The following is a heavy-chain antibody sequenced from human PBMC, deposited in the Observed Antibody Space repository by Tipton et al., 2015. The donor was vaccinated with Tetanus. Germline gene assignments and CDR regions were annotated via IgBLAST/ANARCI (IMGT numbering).Heavy chain of an antibody. V-gene: IGHV4-34*01. J-gene: IGHJ4*02. Sequence: TLSLTCAVYGGSSSGYYWSWIRQPPGKGLEWIGEINHSGSTNYNPSLKSRVTISVDTSKNQFSLKLSSVTAADTAVYYCATPHGNDSSGYHYRAFDYWGQGTLVTVSS. CDR3: ATPHGNDSSGYHYRAFDY. CDR1: GGSSSGYY. CDR2: INHSGST. D-gene: IGHD3-22*01.